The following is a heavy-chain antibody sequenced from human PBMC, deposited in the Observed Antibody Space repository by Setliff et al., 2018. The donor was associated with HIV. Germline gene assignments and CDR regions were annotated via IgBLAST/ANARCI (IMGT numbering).Heavy chain of an antibody. CDR1: GGSISTYY. D-gene: IGHD2-21*02. J-gene: IGHJ4*02. V-gene: IGHV4-4*09. CDR2: IHASGKT. Sequence: SETLSLTCTVSGGSISTYYWSWIRQPPGKGLEWIGYIHASGKTNYNPSLKSRVTISLDTSKMQFSLHLTSVTAADTAVYYCATLDPSGGNFLAYWGQGTLVTVSS. CDR3: ATLDPSGGNFLAY.